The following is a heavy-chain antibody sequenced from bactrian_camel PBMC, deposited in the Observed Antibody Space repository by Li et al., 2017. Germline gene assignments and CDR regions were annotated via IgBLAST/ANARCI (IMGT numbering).Heavy chain of an antibody. Sequence: HVQLVESGGGSVQAGGSRTLSCKVTDDIMAGDCVGWFRQAPGVGREGVASIDRAGSPTYTYSVAGRFTISKDNAENSLYLQMNSLKPDDTAMYYCAADPTIICRSRNVFAFNFRGQGTQVTVS. CDR3: AADPTIICRSRNVFAFNF. CDR1: DDIMAGDC. J-gene: IGHJ4*01. V-gene: IGHV3S53*01. D-gene: IGHD1*01. CDR2: IDRAGSP.